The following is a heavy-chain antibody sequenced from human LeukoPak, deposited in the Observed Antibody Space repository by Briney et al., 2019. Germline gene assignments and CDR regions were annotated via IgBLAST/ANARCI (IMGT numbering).Heavy chain of an antibody. D-gene: IGHD4-17*01. J-gene: IGHJ4*02. V-gene: IGHV3-23*01. Sequence: GGSLRLSCAASGFSFSSYAMSWVRQAPGKGLEWVSAISGSGDNTYYADSVKGRFTISRDNSRNTLFLQMNSLRAEDTAVYYCARGPTIYGDYDYWGQGTLVTVSS. CDR1: GFSFSSYA. CDR2: ISGSGDNT. CDR3: ARGPTIYGDYDY.